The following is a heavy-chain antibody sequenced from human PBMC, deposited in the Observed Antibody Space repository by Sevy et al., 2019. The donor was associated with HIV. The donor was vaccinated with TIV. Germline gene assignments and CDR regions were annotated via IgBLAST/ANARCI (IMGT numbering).Heavy chain of an antibody. CDR1: GYSFTSYW. CDR3: ARHPRSGYTYYYYGMDV. CDR2: IYPGDSDT. V-gene: IGHV5-51*01. Sequence: GESMKISCKGSGYSFTSYWIGWVRQMPGKGLEWMGIIYPGDSDTRYSPSFQGQVTISADKSISTAYRQWSSLKASDTAMYYCARHPRSGYTYYYYGMDVWGQGTTVTVSS. D-gene: IGHD3-3*01. J-gene: IGHJ6*02.